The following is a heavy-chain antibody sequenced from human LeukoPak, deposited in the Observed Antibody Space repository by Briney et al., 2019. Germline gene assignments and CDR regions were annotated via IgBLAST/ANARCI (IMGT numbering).Heavy chain of an antibody. CDR1: GYTFTSYD. CDR2: MNPNSGNT. D-gene: IGHD3-22*01. Sequence: GASVKVSCKASGYTFTSYDINWVRQATGQGLEWMGWMNPNSGNTGYAQKFQGRVTITRDTSASTAYMELSSPRSEDTAVYYCARAGEYYYDSSGYYYPNWGQGTLVTVSS. J-gene: IGHJ4*02. CDR3: ARAGEYYYDSSGYYYPN. V-gene: IGHV1-8*01.